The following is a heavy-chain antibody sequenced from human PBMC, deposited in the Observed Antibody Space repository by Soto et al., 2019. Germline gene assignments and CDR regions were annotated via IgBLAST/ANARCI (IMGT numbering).Heavy chain of an antibody. J-gene: IGHJ4*02. V-gene: IGHV1-18*04. CDR1: GYSFATYG. Sequence: ASVKVSCKASGYSFATYGFSWVRQAPGQGLECVGWISAHNGDTHYSQKFQGRVTLTTDTSTNTGYMEPRRLTSDDTAVYFCATEPIYYNDGSGYYPLGHWGQGTLVTVS. CDR2: ISAHNGDT. CDR3: ATEPIYYNDGSGYYPLGH. D-gene: IGHD3-22*01.